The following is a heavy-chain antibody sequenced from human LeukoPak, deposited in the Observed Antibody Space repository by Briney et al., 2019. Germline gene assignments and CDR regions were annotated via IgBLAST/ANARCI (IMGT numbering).Heavy chain of an antibody. CDR1: GFTFSSYA. Sequence: GGSLRLSCAASGFTFSSYAMHWVRQAPGKGLEWVAVISYDGCNKYYADSVKGRFTISRDNSKNTLYLQMNSLRAEDTAVYYCASVPAAPGHDYWGQGTLVTVSS. CDR3: ASVPAAPGHDY. D-gene: IGHD3-10*02. CDR2: ISYDGCNK. V-gene: IGHV3-30-3*01. J-gene: IGHJ4*02.